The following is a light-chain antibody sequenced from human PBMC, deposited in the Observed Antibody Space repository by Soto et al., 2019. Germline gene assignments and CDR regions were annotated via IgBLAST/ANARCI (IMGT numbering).Light chain of an antibody. CDR1: QDISSW. V-gene: IGKV1-12*01. J-gene: IGKJ4*01. Sequence: DIQMTQSPSSVSASVGDRVTFTCRASQDISSWLAWYQQKPGKAPKLLIYGASNLQSGVPSRFSGSGSGTDFTLTISSLHPEDFATYYCQQANSFPLTFGGGTNVEIK. CDR3: QQANSFPLT. CDR2: GAS.